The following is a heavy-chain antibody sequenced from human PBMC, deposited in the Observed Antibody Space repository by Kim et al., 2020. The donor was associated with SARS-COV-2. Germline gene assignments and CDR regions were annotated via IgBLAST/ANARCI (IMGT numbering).Heavy chain of an antibody. CDR1: GFTFSNAW. CDR3: TTERDTYYDILTKAPFDY. CDR2: IKSKTDGGTT. V-gene: IGHV3-15*01. Sequence: GGSLRLSCAASGFTFSNAWMSWVRQAPGKGLEWVGRIKSKTDGGTTDYAAPGKGRFTISRDDSKNTLYLQMNSLKTEDTAVYYCTTERDTYYDILTKAPFDYWGQGTLVTVSS. J-gene: IGHJ4*02. D-gene: IGHD3-9*01.